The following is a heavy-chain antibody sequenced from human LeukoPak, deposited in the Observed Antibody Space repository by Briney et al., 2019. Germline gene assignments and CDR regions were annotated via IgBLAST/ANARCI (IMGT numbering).Heavy chain of an antibody. D-gene: IGHD6-19*01. J-gene: IGHJ4*02. CDR1: GITFSNYW. CDR2: IKQGGGET. V-gene: IGHV3-7*01. Sequence: PGGSLRLSCAASGITFSNYWMHWVRQAPGRGLECVANIKQGGGETHYLDSVKGRFTISRDDAKNSLSLQMSSLRAEDTAVYYCAEGWGWLIDYWGQGTVVTVSS. CDR3: AEGWGWLIDY.